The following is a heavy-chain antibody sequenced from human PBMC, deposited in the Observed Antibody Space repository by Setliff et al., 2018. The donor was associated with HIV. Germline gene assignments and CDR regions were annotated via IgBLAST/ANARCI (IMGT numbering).Heavy chain of an antibody. V-gene: IGHV4-39*01. CDR2: IYSSGTT. CDR3: ARHPSMVRGIIKNGFDY. Sequence: SETLSLTCSVSGGSINNSGYYWAWIRQPPGKGLEWIGSIYSSGTTYYNPSLKSRVNTSVDTSKNHFSLNLGSVTAADTALYYCARHPSMVRGIIKNGFDYWGQGTLVTVSS. J-gene: IGHJ4*02. CDR1: GGSINNSGYY. D-gene: IGHD3-10*01.